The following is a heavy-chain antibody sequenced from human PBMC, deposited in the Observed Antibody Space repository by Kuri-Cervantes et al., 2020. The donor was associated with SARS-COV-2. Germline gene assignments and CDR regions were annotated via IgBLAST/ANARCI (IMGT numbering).Heavy chain of an antibody. V-gene: IGHV1-2*02. Sequence: ASVKVSCKASGYTFTGYYMHWVRQAPGQGLEWMGWINPNSGGTNYAQKFQGRVTMTRDTSISTAYMELSRLRSDDTAVYYCAREMTTVTTSDAFDIWGQGTMVTV. CDR2: INPNSGGT. CDR3: AREMTTVTTSDAFDI. J-gene: IGHJ3*02. D-gene: IGHD4-17*01. CDR1: GYTFTGYY.